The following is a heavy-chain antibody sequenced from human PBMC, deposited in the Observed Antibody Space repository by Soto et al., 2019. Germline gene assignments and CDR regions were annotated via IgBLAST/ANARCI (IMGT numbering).Heavy chain of an antibody. D-gene: IGHD1-1*01. V-gene: IGHV3-48*03. Sequence: EVQLVESGGGLVQPGGSLRLSCAASGFTLTSYDINWVRQAPGKGLEWVSYISIGGTTMYYAHFVKGRLTISRDNAKNSLYLQMNGLRAEDTAVYYCARYKAGNRDAMAVWGQGTTVTVSS. CDR3: ARYKAGNRDAMAV. CDR2: ISIGGTTM. CDR1: GFTLTSYD. J-gene: IGHJ6*02.